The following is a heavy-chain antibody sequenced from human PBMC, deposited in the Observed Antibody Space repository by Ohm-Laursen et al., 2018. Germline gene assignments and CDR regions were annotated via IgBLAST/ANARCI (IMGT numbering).Heavy chain of an antibody. CDR1: GFTFRSYE. D-gene: IGHD1-26*01. CDR2: ISSSGTTI. J-gene: IGHJ4*02. V-gene: IGHV3-48*03. Sequence: SLRLSCAASGFTFRSYEMNWVRQAPGKGLEWVSYISSSGTTIYYADSVKGRFTISRDNAENSLYLQMNSLRAEDTAVYYCARGAIGTWALLESWGQGTLVTVSS. CDR3: ARGAIGTWALLES.